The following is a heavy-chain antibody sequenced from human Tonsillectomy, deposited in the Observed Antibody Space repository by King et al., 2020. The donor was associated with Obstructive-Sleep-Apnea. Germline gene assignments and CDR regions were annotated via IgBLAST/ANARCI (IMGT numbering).Heavy chain of an antibody. Sequence: QLQESGPGLVKPSETLSLTCTVSGGSISSSSYYWGWIRQPPGKGLEWIGSIYYSGSTYYNPSLKSRVTISVDTSKNQFSLKLSSVTAADTAVYYCARDRYYYDSSGLLSAMFGYFDLWGRGILVTVSS. CDR3: ARDRYYYDSSGLLSAMFGYFDL. J-gene: IGHJ2*01. CDR2: IYYSGST. CDR1: GGSISSSSYY. V-gene: IGHV4-39*07. D-gene: IGHD3-22*01.